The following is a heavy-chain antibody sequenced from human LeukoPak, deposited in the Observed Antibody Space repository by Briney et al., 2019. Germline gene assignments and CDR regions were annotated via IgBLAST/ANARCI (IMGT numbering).Heavy chain of an antibody. CDR2: ISSSGSTI. CDR1: GFTFSSYE. V-gene: IGHV3-48*03. J-gene: IGHJ4*02. Sequence: GGSLRLSCAASGFTFSSYEMNWVRQAPGKGLEWVSYISSSGSTIYYADSVKGRFTISRDNAKNSLYLQMNSLRAEDTAVYYCARDDILTGYPTLFDYWGQGTLVTVSS. D-gene: IGHD3-9*01. CDR3: ARDDILTGYPTLFDY.